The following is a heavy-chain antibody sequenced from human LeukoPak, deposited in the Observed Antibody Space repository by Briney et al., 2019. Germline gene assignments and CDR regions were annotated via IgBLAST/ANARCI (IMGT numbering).Heavy chain of an antibody. CDR2: IKQDGSEK. CDR1: GFTFSSYW. V-gene: IGHV3-7*03. CDR3: TRLGSSGWDLYYYYMDV. J-gene: IGHJ6*03. D-gene: IGHD6-19*01. Sequence: QTGGSLRLSCAASGFTFSSYWMSWVRQAPGKGLEWVANIKQDGSEKYYVDSVKGRFTISRDNAKNSLYLQMNSLKTEDTAVYYCTRLGSSGWDLYYYYMDVWGKGTTVTVSS.